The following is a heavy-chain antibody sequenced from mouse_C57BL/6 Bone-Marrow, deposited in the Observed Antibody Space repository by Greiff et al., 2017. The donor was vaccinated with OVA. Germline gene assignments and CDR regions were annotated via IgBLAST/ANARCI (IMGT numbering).Heavy chain of an antibody. CDR1: GYTFTDYY. CDR2: INPNNGGT. D-gene: IGHD2-3*01. Sequence: EVQLQQPGAELVRPGSSVKLSCKASGYTFTDYYMNWVKQSHGKSLEWIGDINPNNGGTSYNQKFKGKATLTVDKSSSTAYMELRSLTSEDSAVYYFAREVECYYITYWYFDVWGTGTTVTVSS. CDR3: AREVECYYITYWYFDV. V-gene: IGHV1-26*01. J-gene: IGHJ1*03.